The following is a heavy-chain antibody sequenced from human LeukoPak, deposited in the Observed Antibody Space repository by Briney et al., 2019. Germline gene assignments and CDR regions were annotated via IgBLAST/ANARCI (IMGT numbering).Heavy chain of an antibody. CDR2: IRFDGGDT. CDR3: AKEIDGFDV. J-gene: IGHJ3*01. V-gene: IGHV3-74*01. CDR1: GFTYNNYW. Sequence: GGSLRLSCAASGFTYNNYWMHWVRQAPGMGLAWVSSIRFDGGDTAYADSAKGRFTISRDNAKNTMFLQMNNRRAEDTAVYYCAKEIDGFDVWGQGTLVTVSS.